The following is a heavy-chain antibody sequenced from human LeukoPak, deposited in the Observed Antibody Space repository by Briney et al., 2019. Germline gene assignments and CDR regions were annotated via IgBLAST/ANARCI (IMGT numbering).Heavy chain of an antibody. CDR2: IHPDGIEK. D-gene: IGHD2-21*02. Sequence: PGGSLRLSCAASGFTFRTYWMRWVRQAPGKGLEWVANIHPDGIEKYHVDSVKGRFTIFRDNARKLLYLQMSSLRADDTAVYYCSRGDDFSGDSWGQGTLVTVSS. J-gene: IGHJ5*01. CDR3: SRGDDFSGDS. CDR1: GFTFRTYW. V-gene: IGHV3-7*04.